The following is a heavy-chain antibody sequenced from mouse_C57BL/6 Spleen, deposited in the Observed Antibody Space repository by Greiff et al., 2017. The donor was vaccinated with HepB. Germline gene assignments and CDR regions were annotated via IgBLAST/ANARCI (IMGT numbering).Heavy chain of an antibody. D-gene: IGHD2-5*01. CDR2: ICPGGDT. V-gene: IGHV2-9-1*01. CDR1: VFSFPSSS. J-gene: IGHJ2*01. CDR3: ARNYCSNYEEDFFFDY. Sequence: VHLVSSFPVLVAPSPPLSLPCTFSVFSFPSSSITCFPPPPGQCLEWLGVICPGGDTNYNSALKSSLSISKANSKSQIFLKMNSLQTDDTARYYYARNYCSNYEEDFFFDYWGQGTTLTVSS.